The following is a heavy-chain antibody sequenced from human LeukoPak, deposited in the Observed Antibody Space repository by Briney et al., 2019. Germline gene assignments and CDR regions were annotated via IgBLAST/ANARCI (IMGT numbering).Heavy chain of an antibody. J-gene: IGHJ6*02. D-gene: IGHD5-24*01. CDR3: ARDKVWGDGYNHYGMDV. CDR1: GDSISSTIYY. Sequence: PSETLSLTCTVSGDSISSTIYYWGWIRQHPGKGLEWIGYIYYSGSTYYNPSLKSRVTISVDTSKNQFSLKLSSVTAADTAVYYCARDKVWGDGYNHYGMDVWGQGTTVTVSS. CDR2: IYYSGST. V-gene: IGHV4-31*03.